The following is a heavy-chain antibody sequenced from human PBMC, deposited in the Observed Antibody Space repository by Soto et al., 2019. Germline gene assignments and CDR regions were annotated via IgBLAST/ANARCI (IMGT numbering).Heavy chain of an antibody. D-gene: IGHD1-26*01. V-gene: IGHV3-30-3*01. CDR2: ISYDGSNK. Sequence: QVQLVESGGGVVQPGRSPRLSCAASGFTFSSYAMHWVRQAPGKGLEWVAVISYDGSNKYYADSVKGRFTISRDNSKNTLYLQMNSLRAEDTAVYYCARGGGYYAGSGCMDVWGQGTTVTVSS. CDR3: ARGGGYYAGSGCMDV. J-gene: IGHJ6*02. CDR1: GFTFSSYA.